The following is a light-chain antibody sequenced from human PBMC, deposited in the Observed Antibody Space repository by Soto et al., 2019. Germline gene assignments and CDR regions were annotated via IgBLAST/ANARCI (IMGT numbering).Light chain of an antibody. J-gene: IGKJ3*01. V-gene: IGKV1-39*01. CDR1: QSISSY. Sequence: DIQMTQSPSSLSASVGDRVTITCRASQSISSYLNWYQQKPGKAPNLLIYAASCLQSGVPSKFSGSGSGTDFTLTISSLQPEDFATYYCQQSYSSPFTFGPGTKVDIK. CDR3: QQSYSSPFT. CDR2: AAS.